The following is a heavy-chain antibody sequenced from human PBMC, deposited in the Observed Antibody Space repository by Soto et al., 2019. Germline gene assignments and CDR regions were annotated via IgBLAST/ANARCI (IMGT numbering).Heavy chain of an antibody. V-gene: IGHV3-7*02. CDR3: AAWSHSTWFAY. Sequence: EVQLLESGGGLVQPGGSLRLSCEGSGFIFSSHGMGWVRQAPVRGLEWVANIKYDDSETPYMDFAKGRFTISRDNAKNTLYPQMTSLRVEETVVDYWAAWSHSTWFAYWGQGPLVNVSS. CDR1: GFIFSSHG. J-gene: IGHJ4*02. D-gene: IGHD6-13*01. CDR2: IKYDDSET.